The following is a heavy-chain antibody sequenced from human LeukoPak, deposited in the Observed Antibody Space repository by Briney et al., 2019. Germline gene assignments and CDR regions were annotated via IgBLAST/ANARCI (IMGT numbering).Heavy chain of an antibody. CDR3: ARERFYGPGSVELDYQYYMDV. CDR2: ISAYNSHV. D-gene: IGHD3-10*01. Sequence: GASVKVSCKASGYTFTNYGVSWVRQAPGQGLEWLGWISAYNSHVYYTERFQDRVTMTTDTSTGTAYMELRSLRPDDTAVYYCARERFYGPGSVELDYQYYMDVWGKGTTVTVSS. CDR1: GYTFTNYG. J-gene: IGHJ6*03. V-gene: IGHV1-18*01.